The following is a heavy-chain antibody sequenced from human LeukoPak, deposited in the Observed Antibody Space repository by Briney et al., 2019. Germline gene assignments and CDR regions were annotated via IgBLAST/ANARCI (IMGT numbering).Heavy chain of an antibody. V-gene: IGHV3-48*03. CDR1: GFTFSSYE. CDR2: ISSSGSTK. CDR3: ARDSYYFDGSGHKGYFDY. Sequence: GGSLRLSCAASGFTFSSYEMNWVRQAPGKGLEWVSYISSSGSTKYYPDSVKGRFTISRDNAKNSLFLQMSSLRAEDTAVYYCARDSYYFDGSGHKGYFDYWGQGTLVTVSS. D-gene: IGHD3-22*01. J-gene: IGHJ4*02.